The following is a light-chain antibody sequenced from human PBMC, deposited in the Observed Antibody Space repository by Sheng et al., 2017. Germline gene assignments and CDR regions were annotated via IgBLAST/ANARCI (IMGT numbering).Light chain of an antibody. Sequence: DIQMTQSPSSVSASVGGTVTITCRASQDISRWLAWYQQKPGKAPNLLIFVASSLQSGVPSRFSGSGSGTDFTLTISSLQPEDFATYYCQQSNSFPWTFGQG. V-gene: IGKV1-12*01. CDR2: VAS. CDR3: QQSNSFPWT. CDR1: QDISRW. J-gene: IGKJ1*01.